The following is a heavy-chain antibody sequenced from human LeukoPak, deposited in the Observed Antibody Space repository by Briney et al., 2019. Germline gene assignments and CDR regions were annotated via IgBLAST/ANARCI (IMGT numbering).Heavy chain of an antibody. V-gene: IGHV1-2*02. Sequence: ASVKVSCKASGYSFTGYYIHWVRQAPGQGLEWMGWINPSSGGTDYAQKFQGRVTMTRDTSISTAYVELSRLRSDDTAVYYCARRIAVAPYWYFDLWGRGTLVTTSS. CDR3: ARRIAVAPYWYFDL. D-gene: IGHD6-19*01. CDR1: GYSFTGYY. CDR2: INPSSGGT. J-gene: IGHJ2*01.